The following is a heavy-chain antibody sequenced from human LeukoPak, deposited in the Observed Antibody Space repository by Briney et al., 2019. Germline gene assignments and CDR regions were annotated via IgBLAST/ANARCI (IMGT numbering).Heavy chain of an antibody. CDR3: AKDSTGIVVEVAATFDY. D-gene: IGHD2-15*01. CDR1: GFTFSSYA. J-gene: IGHJ4*02. V-gene: IGHV3-23*01. CDR2: ISGSGGST. Sequence: GGSLRLSCAASGFTFSSYAMSWVRQAPGKGLEWVSAISGSGGSTYYADSVKGRFTISRDNSKNTLYLQMNSLRAEDTAVYYCAKDSTGIVVEVAATFDYWGQGTLVTVSS.